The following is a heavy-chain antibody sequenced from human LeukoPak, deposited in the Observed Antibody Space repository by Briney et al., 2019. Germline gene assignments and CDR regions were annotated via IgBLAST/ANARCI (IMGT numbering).Heavy chain of an antibody. Sequence: SETLSLTCTVARVSIKDYYWSWIRQPPGKGLEWIGYISYSGSTNCNPSLKSRVTISLDTSKNQFSLNLESVTAADTAVYYCARPYYCHYVGDAYDVWGQGTLVTVSS. CDR3: ARPYYCHYVGDAYDV. J-gene: IGHJ3*01. V-gene: IGHV4-59*01. CDR1: RVSIKDYY. CDR2: ISYSGST. D-gene: IGHD3-10*02.